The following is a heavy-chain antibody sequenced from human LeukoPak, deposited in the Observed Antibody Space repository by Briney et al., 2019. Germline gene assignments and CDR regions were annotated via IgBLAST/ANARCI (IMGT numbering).Heavy chain of an antibody. J-gene: IGHJ4*02. Sequence: PSETLSLTCTVSGGSISSSSYYWGWIRQPPGKGLEWIGSIYYSGSTYYNPSLKSRVTISVDMSKNQFSLKLSSVTAADTAVYYCARRPDIVAIVDYWGQGTLVTVSS. CDR3: ARRPDIVAIVDY. V-gene: IGHV4-39*01. CDR2: IYYSGST. D-gene: IGHD5-12*01. CDR1: GGSISSSSYY.